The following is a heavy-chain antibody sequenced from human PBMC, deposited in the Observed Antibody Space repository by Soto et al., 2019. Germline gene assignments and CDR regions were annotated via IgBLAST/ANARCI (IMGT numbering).Heavy chain of an antibody. V-gene: IGHV4-59*01. J-gene: IGHJ4*02. CDR1: GGSISSYY. D-gene: IGHD1-26*01. CDR2: IYYSGST. CDR3: ARASGVGIMDY. Sequence: QVQLQESGPGLVKPSETLSLTCTVSGGSISSYYWSWIRQPPGKGLEWIGYIYYSGSTNYNPSLKSRVTISVDTSKNQFSLKLSSVNAADTAVYYCARASGVGIMDYWGQGTLVTVSS.